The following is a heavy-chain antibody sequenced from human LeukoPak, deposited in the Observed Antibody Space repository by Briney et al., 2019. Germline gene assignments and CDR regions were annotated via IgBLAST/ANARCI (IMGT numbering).Heavy chain of an antibody. CDR3: AREGLGYSYGY. V-gene: IGHV3-74*01. D-gene: IGHD5-18*01. J-gene: IGHJ4*02. CDR2: INYDGSDT. CDR1: GFTFSSYW. Sequence: TGGSLRLSCAASGFTFSSYWMHWVRQAPGKGLVWVSRINYDGSDTYYADSVKGRFTISRDNAKRTLYLQMKSLSAEDTAMHYCAREGLGYSYGYWGQGALVTVSS.